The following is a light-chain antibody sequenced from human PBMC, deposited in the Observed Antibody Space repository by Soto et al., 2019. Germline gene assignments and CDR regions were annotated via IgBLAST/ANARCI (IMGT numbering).Light chain of an antibody. CDR3: QQRSNWLPIT. Sequence: EIVLSLSPATLSCSPGWRATLACSASQSVSNYLAWYQQKPGQAPRFLIYDASNRATGIPARFSGGGSGTDFTLTISCLEPEDFAVYYCQQRSNWLPITFGQGTRLEIK. CDR2: DAS. CDR1: QSVSNY. V-gene: IGKV3-11*01. J-gene: IGKJ5*01.